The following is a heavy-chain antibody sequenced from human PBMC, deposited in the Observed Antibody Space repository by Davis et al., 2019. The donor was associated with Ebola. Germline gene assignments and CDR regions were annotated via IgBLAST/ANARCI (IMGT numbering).Heavy chain of an antibody. CDR1: GYTFTNYW. Sequence: GESLKISCKGSGYTFTNYWIGWVRQMPGKGLEWMGMIYPGDSDTRYSPSFKGQVTISVDKSMNTAYLQWSGLKASDTAMYYCARLGSSSPWRPFDVWGQGTMVIVSS. CDR3: ARLGSSSPWRPFDV. D-gene: IGHD3-10*01. J-gene: IGHJ3*01. CDR2: IYPGDSDT. V-gene: IGHV5-51*01.